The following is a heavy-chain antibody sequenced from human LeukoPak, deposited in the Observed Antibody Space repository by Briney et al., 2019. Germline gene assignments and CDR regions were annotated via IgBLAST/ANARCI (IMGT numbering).Heavy chain of an antibody. Sequence: PSQTLSLTCTVSGGSISSGDYYWSWIRQPPGKGLEWIGYIYYSGSTYYNPSLKSRVTISVDTSKNQFSLKLSSVTAADTAVYYCASRHYYDSSGYEVFDPWGLGTLVTVSS. J-gene: IGHJ5*02. CDR1: GGSISSGDYY. V-gene: IGHV4-30-4*01. CDR3: ASRHYYDSSGYEVFDP. CDR2: IYYSGST. D-gene: IGHD3-22*01.